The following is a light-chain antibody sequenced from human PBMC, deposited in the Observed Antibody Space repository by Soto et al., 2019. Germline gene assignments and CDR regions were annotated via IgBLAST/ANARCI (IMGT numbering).Light chain of an antibody. CDR1: QCVSRN. Sequence: TQSPATLSVSPGERATLSCMDIQCVSRNLAWYQQKPGQAPRLLIYGAYTRATGVPDRYSGRGSATEFTLSISSLQSEDVAVYYCQQYGDWPPETFGQGTKLEI. J-gene: IGKJ2*01. CDR3: QQYGDWPPET. CDR2: GAY. V-gene: IGKV3-15*01.